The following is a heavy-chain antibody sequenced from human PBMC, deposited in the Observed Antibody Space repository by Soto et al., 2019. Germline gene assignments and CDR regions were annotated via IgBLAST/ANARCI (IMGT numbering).Heavy chain of an antibody. V-gene: IGHV1-46*01. J-gene: IGHJ4*02. D-gene: IGHD1-26*01. CDR1: GYTFTSYY. CDR3: ARDLGSGSYYGSSYFDY. Sequence: QVQLVQSGAEVKKPGASVKVSCKASGYTFTSYYMHWVRQAPGQGLEWMGIINPSGGSTSYAQKFQGRVTMTRDTSTGTVYMELSSLRSEDTAVYYCARDLGSGSYYGSSYFDYWGQGTLVTVSS. CDR2: INPSGGST.